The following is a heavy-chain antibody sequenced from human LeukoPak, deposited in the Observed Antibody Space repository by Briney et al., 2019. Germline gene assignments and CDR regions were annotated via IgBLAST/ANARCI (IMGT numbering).Heavy chain of an antibody. CDR1: GFTFSSYG. CDR2: IRYDGSKK. V-gene: IGHV3-30*02. CDR3: ARSYGSGSYKTFDY. D-gene: IGHD3-10*01. J-gene: IGHJ4*02. Sequence: GGSLRLSCAASGFTFSSYGMHWVRQAPGKGLEWVAFIRYDGSKKYYADSVKGRFTISRDNSKNTLYLQMNSLRAEDTAVYYCARSYGSGSYKTFDYWGQGTLVTVSS.